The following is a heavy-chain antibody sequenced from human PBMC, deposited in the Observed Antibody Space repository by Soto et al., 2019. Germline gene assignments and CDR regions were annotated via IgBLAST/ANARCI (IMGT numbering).Heavy chain of an antibody. J-gene: IGHJ4*02. V-gene: IGHV1-2*02. D-gene: IGHD3-9*01. CDR2: ISPKSGGT. CDR1: GYTFIDYY. Sequence: GASVKVSCKASGYTFIDYYMHWVRQAPGQGFEWMGRISPKSGGTNYAQKFQGRVTMTWDTSLNTAYMELSSLMSEDTAVYYCARTQGSITDWYYFDIWGQGTLVTVSS. CDR3: ARTQGSITDWYYFDI.